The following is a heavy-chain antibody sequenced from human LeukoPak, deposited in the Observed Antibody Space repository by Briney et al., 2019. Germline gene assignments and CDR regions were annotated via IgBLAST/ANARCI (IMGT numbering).Heavy chain of an antibody. Sequence: ASVKVSCKGTGYTFSSYGINWVRQAPGQGLEWMGWISGYNGNTEYAQKFQGRVTMTTDTSTRTAYMELRSLRSDDTAVYFCARERSDYYDTSGSSHWGQGTLVTVSS. CDR3: ARERSDYYDTSGSSH. CDR1: GYTFSSYG. V-gene: IGHV1-18*01. D-gene: IGHD3-22*01. CDR2: ISGYNGNT. J-gene: IGHJ4*02.